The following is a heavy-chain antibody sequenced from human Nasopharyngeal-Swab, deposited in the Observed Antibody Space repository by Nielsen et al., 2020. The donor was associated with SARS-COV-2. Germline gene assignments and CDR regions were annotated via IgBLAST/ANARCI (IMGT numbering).Heavy chain of an antibody. J-gene: IGHJ6*02. D-gene: IGHD5-24*01. CDR1: GFTVSSNY. V-gene: IGHV3-53*01. CDR3: ARDRGEMATIRGYYYYYGMDV. CDR2: IYSGGST. Sequence: GESLKISCAASGFTVSSNYMSWVRQAPGKGLEWVSVIYSGGSTYYADSVKGRFTISRDNSKSTLYLQMNSLRAEDTAVYYCARDRGEMATIRGYYYYYGMDVWGQGTTVTVSS.